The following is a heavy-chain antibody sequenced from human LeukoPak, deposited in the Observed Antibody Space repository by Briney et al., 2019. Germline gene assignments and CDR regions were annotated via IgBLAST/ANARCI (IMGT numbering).Heavy chain of an antibody. CDR3: ARLNGGN. D-gene: IGHD3-16*01. CDR1: GVSISTYY. CDR2: IDFSGST. J-gene: IGHJ4*02. Sequence: SETLSLTCTVSGVSISTYYWSWIRQPPGKGLEWIAYIDFSGSTSYIPSLNSRVSISIDTSKNQFSLRLSSVTAADTAVYYCARLNGGNWGQGTLVTVSS. V-gene: IGHV4-59*08.